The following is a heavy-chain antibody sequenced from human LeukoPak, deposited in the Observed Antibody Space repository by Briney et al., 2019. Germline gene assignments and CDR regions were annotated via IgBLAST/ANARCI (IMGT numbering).Heavy chain of an antibody. Sequence: GGSLRLSCAASGFTFSSYAMSWVRQAPGKGLEWVSLINDSGGNTYYADSVKGRFTISRDNSKNTLFLQMSSVRAEDTAVYYCAKTSAGIRGGYFDYWGQGTLVTVSS. J-gene: IGHJ4*02. CDR3: AKTSAGIRGGYFDY. CDR2: INDSGGNT. CDR1: GFTFSSYA. V-gene: IGHV3-23*01. D-gene: IGHD3-10*01.